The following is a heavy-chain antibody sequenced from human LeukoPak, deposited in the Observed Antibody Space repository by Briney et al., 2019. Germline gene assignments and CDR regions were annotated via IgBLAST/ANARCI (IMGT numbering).Heavy chain of an antibody. J-gene: IGHJ4*02. Sequence: GGSLRLSCAASGFTFSSYSMNWVRQAPGKGLEWVSYITSSSSTIKYADSVKGRFTISRDNAKNSLYLQMNSLRAEDTAVYYCTREVPGIVVAELDNWGQGTLVTVSS. CDR1: GFTFSSYS. CDR2: ITSSSSTI. V-gene: IGHV3-48*04. CDR3: TREVPGIVVAELDN. D-gene: IGHD6-19*01.